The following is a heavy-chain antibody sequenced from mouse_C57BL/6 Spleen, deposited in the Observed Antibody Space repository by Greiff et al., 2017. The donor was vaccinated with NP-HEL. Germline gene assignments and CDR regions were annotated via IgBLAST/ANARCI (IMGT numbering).Heavy chain of an antibody. CDR3: ARSDGSSYPYAMDY. CDR2: IDPSDSET. J-gene: IGHJ4*01. V-gene: IGHV1-52*01. CDR1: GYTFTSYW. D-gene: IGHD1-1*01. Sequence: QVHVKQPGAELVRPGSSVKLSCKASGYTFTSYWMHWVKQRPIQGLEWIGNIDPSDSETHYNQKFKDKATLTVDKSSSTAYMQLSSLTSEDSAVYYCARSDGSSYPYAMDYWGQGTSVTVSS.